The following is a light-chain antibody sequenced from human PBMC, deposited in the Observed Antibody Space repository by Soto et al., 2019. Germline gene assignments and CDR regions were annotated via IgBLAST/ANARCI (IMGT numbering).Light chain of an antibody. V-gene: IGLV2-14*01. CDR3: SSFTSGSTL. CDR2: EVS. J-gene: IGLJ1*01. Sequence: QSALTQPPSASGSPGQSVTISCTGTKNDIGVYDFVSWYQQHPGKAPKLMIYEVSNRPSGVSNRFSGSKSGNTASLTISGLQAEDEADYYCSSFTSGSTLFGTGTKLTVL. CDR1: KNDIGVYDF.